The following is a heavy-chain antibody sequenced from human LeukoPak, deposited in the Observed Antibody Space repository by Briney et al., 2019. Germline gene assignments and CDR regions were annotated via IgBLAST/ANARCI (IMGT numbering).Heavy chain of an antibody. J-gene: IGHJ4*02. V-gene: IGHV3-74*01. CDR1: GLTFSSYW. CDR3: ARDDWMDY. Sequence: PGGSLRLSCAASGLTFSSYWMHWVRQAPGKGLVCVSYINSDGTSTSYADSVRGRFTISRDNAKNTLYLQMNSLRAEDTAVYYCARDDWMDYWGRGTLVTVSS. CDR2: INSDGTST. D-gene: IGHD2-21*01.